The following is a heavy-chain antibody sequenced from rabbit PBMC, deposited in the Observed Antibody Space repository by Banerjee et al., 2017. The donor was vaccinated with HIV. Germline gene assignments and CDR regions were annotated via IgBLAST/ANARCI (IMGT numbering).Heavy chain of an antibody. D-gene: IGHD4-1*01. J-gene: IGHJ4*01. V-gene: IGHV1S47*01. CDR1: GIDFSSYG. CDR2: IYPDYGST. CDR3: AKVSYYSSGWGGGRIKYFNL. Sequence: QEQLVESGGGLVTLGGSLKLSCKASGIDFSSYGISWVRQAPGKGLEWIAYIYPDYGSTDYASWVNGRFTISLDNAQNTVFLQMTSLTAADTATYFCAKVSYYSSGWGGGRIKYFNLWGPGTLVTVS.